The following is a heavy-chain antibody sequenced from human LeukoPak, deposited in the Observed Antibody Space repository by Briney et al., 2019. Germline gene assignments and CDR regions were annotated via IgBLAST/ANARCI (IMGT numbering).Heavy chain of an antibody. CDR2: IYPGDSEA. D-gene: IGHD3-3*01. J-gene: IGHJ5*02. Sequence: GESLKISCKAYGYSFTNFWIGWVRQMPGKGLEWMGIIYPGDSEARYSPSFQGQVTISADKSTSTAYLQWSRLKASDRAIYYCGRGLGSGYYVLFHPWGQGTLVTVSS. CDR1: GYSFTNFW. CDR3: GRGLGSGYYVLFHP. V-gene: IGHV5-51*01.